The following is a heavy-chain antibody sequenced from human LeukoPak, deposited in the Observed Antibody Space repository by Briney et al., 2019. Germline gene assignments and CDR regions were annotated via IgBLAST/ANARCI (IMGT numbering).Heavy chain of an antibody. V-gene: IGHV3-23*01. CDR2: ISGSGGST. J-gene: IGHJ3*02. D-gene: IGHD3-9*01. Sequence: GGSLRLSCAASGFTFSSYAMSWVRQAPGKGLEWVSAISGSGGSTYYADSVKGRFTISRANSKNTLYLQMNSRRAADTTVFYCSTPSLCTDLIRYFYYNDAFDIWGQGTMVTVSS. CDR1: GFTFSSYA. CDR3: STPSLCTDLIRYFYYNDAFDI.